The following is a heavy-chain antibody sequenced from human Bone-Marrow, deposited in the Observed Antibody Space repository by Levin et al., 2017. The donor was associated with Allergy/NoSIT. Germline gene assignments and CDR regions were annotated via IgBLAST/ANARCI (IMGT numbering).Heavy chain of an antibody. CDR2: ISGGGSTT. D-gene: IGHD6-19*01. CDR1: GFTFSIYM. V-gene: IGHV3-48*01. CDR3: ARDLHEGGWYYGMDV. J-gene: IGHJ6*02. Sequence: QAGGSLRLSCAASGFTFSIYMMNWVRQAPGKGLEWVSYISGGGSTTYYADSVKGRFTISRDNVNNSLYLQMKSLRAEDTAVYYCARDLHEGGWYYGMDVWGQGTTVTVSS.